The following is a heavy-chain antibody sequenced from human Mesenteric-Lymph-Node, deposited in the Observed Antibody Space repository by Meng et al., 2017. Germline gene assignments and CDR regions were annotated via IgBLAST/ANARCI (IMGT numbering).Heavy chain of an antibody. CDR2: IRTKPYVVST. D-gene: IGHD2-15*01. Sequence: GESLKISCTASGFSFGDYVINWVRQAPGKGPEWVGFIRTKPYVVSTQYAASLKGRFVISRGDSTDTAYLQLNSVNIDDTAVYYCSRGQSGSGDALQLVDWGQGTLVTVSS. CDR1: GFSFGDYV. CDR3: SRGQSGSGDALQLVD. V-gene: IGHV3-49*04. J-gene: IGHJ4*02.